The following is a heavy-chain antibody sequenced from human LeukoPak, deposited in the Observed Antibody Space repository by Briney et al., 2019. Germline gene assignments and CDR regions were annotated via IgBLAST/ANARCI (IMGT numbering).Heavy chain of an antibody. CDR1: GGSFSGYY. Sequence: SETLSLTCAVYGGSFSGYYWSWIRQPPGKGLEWIGEINHSGSTNYNPSLKSRVTISVDTSKNQFSLKLSSVTAADTAVYYCARYVGARRVSTFDIWGQGTMVTVSS. V-gene: IGHV4-34*01. D-gene: IGHD3-10*01. CDR3: ARYVGARRVSTFDI. CDR2: INHSGST. J-gene: IGHJ3*02.